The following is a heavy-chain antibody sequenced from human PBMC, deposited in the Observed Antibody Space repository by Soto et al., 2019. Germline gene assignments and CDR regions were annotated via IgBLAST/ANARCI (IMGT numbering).Heavy chain of an antibody. Sequence: PGGSLRLSCAASGFTFSDYYMSWIRQAPGKGLEWVSYISSSGSTIYYADSVKGRFTISRDNAKNSLYLQMNSLRAEDTAVYYCARHYYDSSGYYFTAPTPTGDYWGQGTLVTVSS. CDR2: ISSSGSTI. D-gene: IGHD3-22*01. V-gene: IGHV3-11*01. CDR1: GFTFSDYY. CDR3: ARHYYDSSGYYFTAPTPTGDY. J-gene: IGHJ4*02.